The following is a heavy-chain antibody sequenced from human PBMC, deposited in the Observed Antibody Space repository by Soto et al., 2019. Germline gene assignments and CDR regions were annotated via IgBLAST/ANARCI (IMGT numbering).Heavy chain of an antibody. J-gene: IGHJ4*02. D-gene: IGHD6-13*01. CDR3: AREGSSSWYGY. V-gene: IGHV4-39*02. CDR1: GGSMTNSDYD. CDR2: IYYDGGT. Sequence: SETLSLTCAVSGGSMTNSDYDWDWIRRPPGEGLEWIGTIYYDGGTYYNPSLKSRVTMSVDTSKNHFSMRLTSVTAADTAVYYCAREGSSSWYGYWGQGTLVTVSS.